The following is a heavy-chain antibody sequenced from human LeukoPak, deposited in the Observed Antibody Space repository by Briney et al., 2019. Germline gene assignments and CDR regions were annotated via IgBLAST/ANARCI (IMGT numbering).Heavy chain of an antibody. CDR2: VHPDNGNT. Sequence: ASVKVSCKASGGTFSCYAINWVRQAAGQGLEWLGWVHPDNGNTYYAQRFRGRVTMSRDTSTTTAYMELSGLRSNDTAVYFCATGPRNDPWGQGTLVTVSS. J-gene: IGHJ5*02. D-gene: IGHD1-14*01. V-gene: IGHV1-8*02. CDR1: GGTFSCYA. CDR3: ATGPRNDP.